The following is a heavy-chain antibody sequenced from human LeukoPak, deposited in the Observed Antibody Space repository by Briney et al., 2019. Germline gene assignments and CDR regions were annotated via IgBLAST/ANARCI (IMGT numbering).Heavy chain of an antibody. CDR2: TKPDGTAE. J-gene: IGHJ4*02. CDR1: GFTFRNYW. D-gene: IGHD2-15*01. V-gene: IGHV3-7*01. CDR3: VRDGGLLTNFDY. Sequence: GGSLRLSCAASGFTFRNYWMGWVRQAPGKGLEWVANTKPDGTAEYYADSVRGRFTTSRDNANNFLYLQMNSLRGEDTAVYYCVRDGGLLTNFDYWGQGTLVTVSS.